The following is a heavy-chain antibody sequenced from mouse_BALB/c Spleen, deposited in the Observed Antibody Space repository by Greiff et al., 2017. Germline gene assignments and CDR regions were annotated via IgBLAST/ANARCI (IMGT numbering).Heavy chain of an antibody. V-gene: IGHV5-17*02. D-gene: IGHD1-1*01. CDR1: GFTFSSFG. J-gene: IGHJ3*01. Sequence: DVKLVESGGGLVQPGGSRKLSCAASGFTFSSFGMHWVRQAPEKGLEWVAYISSGSSTIYYADTVKGRFTISRDNPKNTLFLQMTSLRSEDTAMYYCARSGDYHVGAFIAYWGQGTLVTVSA. CDR2: ISSGSSTI. CDR3: ARSGDYHVGAFIAY.